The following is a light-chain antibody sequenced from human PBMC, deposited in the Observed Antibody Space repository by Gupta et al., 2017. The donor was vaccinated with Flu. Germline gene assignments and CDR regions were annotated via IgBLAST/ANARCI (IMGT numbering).Light chain of an antibody. Sequence: DRVTITCRASQSISSWLAWYQQKPGKAPKVLIYKASSLESGVPSRFSGSGSGTEFTLTISSLQPDDFATYYCQQYNSYSWTFGQGSKVEIK. V-gene: IGKV1-5*03. CDR3: QQYNSYSWT. CDR2: KAS. CDR1: QSISSW. J-gene: IGKJ1*01.